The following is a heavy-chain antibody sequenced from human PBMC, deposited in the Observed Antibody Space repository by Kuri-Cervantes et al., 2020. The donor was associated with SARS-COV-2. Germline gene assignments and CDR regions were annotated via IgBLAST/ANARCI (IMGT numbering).Heavy chain of an antibody. D-gene: IGHD2-15*01. CDR1: GFTFDDYA. J-gene: IGHJ2*01. Sequence: GGSLRLSCAASGFTFDDYAMHWVRQAPGKGLEWVSGISWNSGSIGYADSVKGRFTISRDNAKNSLYLQMNSLRAEDTALYYRAKESWYEDSRLGYFDLWGRGTLVTVSS. V-gene: IGHV3-9*01. CDR3: AKESWYEDSRLGYFDL. CDR2: ISWNSGSI.